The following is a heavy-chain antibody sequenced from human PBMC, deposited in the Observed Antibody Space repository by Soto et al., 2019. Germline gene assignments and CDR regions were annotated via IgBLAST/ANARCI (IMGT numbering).Heavy chain of an antibody. D-gene: IGHD3-16*01. CDR1: GGTFSSYT. Sequence: GASVKVSCKASGGTFSSYTISWVRQAPGQGLEWMGRIIPILGIANYAQKFQGRVTITADKSTSTAYMELSSLRSEDTAVYYVVWYLRITSNMNYEWGQGSLVPVSS. CDR3: VWYLRITSNMNYE. V-gene: IGHV1-69*02. J-gene: IGHJ4*02. CDR2: IIPILGIA.